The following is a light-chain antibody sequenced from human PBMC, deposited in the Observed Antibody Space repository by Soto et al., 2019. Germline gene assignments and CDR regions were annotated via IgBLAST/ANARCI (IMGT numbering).Light chain of an antibody. Sequence: EIVMTQSPATLSVSPGERATISCRASQSVSSNLAWYQQNPGQAPRLLIYAASTRATGVPARFSGSGSGTEFTLTISSLQSEDFAVYYCQQYNNWPPWTFGQGTKVDIK. CDR1: QSVSSN. J-gene: IGKJ1*01. V-gene: IGKV3-15*01. CDR2: AAS. CDR3: QQYNNWPPWT.